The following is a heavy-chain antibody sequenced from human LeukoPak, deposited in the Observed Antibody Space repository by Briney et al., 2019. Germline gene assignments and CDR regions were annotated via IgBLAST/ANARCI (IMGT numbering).Heavy chain of an antibody. J-gene: IGHJ4*02. CDR2: IYYSEST. D-gene: IGHD3-16*01. V-gene: IGHV4-31*03. CDR3: ASQGESLSFDY. Sequence: SETLSLTCTVSGGSISSGGYYWSWIRQHPGKGLEWIGYIYYSESTYYNPSLKSRVTISVDTSKDQFSLKLSSVTAADTAVYYCASQGESLSFDYWGQGTLVTVSS. CDR1: GGSISSGGYY.